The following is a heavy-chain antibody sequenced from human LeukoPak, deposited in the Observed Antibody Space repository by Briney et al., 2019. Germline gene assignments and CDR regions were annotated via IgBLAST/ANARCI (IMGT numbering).Heavy chain of an antibody. CDR2: INDRGDST. V-gene: IGHV3-23*01. Sequence: GGSLRLSCAASGFSLTTYAMGWVRQAPGKGLEWVSVINDRGDSTYYADSVKGRFTISRDNAKNSLYLQMNSLRAEDMALYYCAKVILPAAHRGWDAFDIWGQGTMVTVSS. J-gene: IGHJ3*02. CDR1: GFSLTTYA. D-gene: IGHD2-2*01. CDR3: AKVILPAAHRGWDAFDI.